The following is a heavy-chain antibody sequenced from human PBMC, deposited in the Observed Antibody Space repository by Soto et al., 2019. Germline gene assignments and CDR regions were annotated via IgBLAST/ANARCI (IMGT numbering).Heavy chain of an antibody. Sequence: GGSLRLSCAASGFTVSSYYMSWVRQAPGKGLEWVSAISGSGGSTYYADSVKGRFTISRDNSKNTLYLQMNSLRAEDTAVYYCAKGEIAAAVYYYGMDVWGQGTTVTVSS. J-gene: IGHJ6*02. V-gene: IGHV3-23*01. CDR3: AKGEIAAAVYYYGMDV. D-gene: IGHD6-13*01. CDR2: ISGSGGST. CDR1: GFTVSSYY.